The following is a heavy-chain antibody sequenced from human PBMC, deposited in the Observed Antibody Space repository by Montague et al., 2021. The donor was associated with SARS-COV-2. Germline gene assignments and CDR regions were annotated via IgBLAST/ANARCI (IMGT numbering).Heavy chain of an antibody. CDR3: ARAGSRSYRCGMDV. V-gene: IGHV3-30*04. J-gene: IGHJ6*02. CDR2: TSYDGSNK. CDR1: GFTFSSYA. D-gene: IGHD3-10*01. Sequence: SLRLSCAASGFTFSSYAMHWVRQAPGKGLEWVALTSYDGSNKYYVDSVKGRFTISRDNSKNTLYVQMNSLRAEDTAMYYCARAGSRSYRCGMDVWGQGTTVTVSS.